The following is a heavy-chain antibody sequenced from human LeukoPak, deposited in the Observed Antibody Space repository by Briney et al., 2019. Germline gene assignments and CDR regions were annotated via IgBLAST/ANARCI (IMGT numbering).Heavy chain of an antibody. Sequence: GGSLRLSCAGSGFSFSTYTMNWVRQAPGKGLEWVSGIFGSGDVTYYADSVKGRFTTSRDNSKNTVYLQMNSLRDEDTAVYYCARHGEEWLLLDWGQGTLVTVSS. D-gene: IGHD3-3*01. CDR2: IFGSGDVT. V-gene: IGHV3-23*01. CDR1: GFSFSTYT. J-gene: IGHJ4*02. CDR3: ARHGEEWLLLD.